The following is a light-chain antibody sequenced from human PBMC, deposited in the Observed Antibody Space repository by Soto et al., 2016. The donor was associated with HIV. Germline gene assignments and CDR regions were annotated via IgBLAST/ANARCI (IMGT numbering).Light chain of an antibody. CDR3: QQYDNLVGKT. J-gene: IGKJ2*01. CDR1: QDISNY. Sequence: DIQMTQSPSSLSASVGDRVTISCQASQDISNYLNWYQQKPGKAPKLLIYDASNLETGVPSRFSGSGSGTYFTFTISSLQPEDIATYYCQQYDNLVGKTFGQGTKLEIK. V-gene: IGKV1-33*01. CDR2: DAS.